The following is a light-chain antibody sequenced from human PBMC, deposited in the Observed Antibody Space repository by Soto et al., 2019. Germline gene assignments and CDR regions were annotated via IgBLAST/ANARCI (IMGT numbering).Light chain of an antibody. J-gene: IGKJ4*01. CDR1: QSVSNN. CDR3: QRYNNWPLT. Sequence: EIVLTQSPGTLSLSPGERATLSCRASQSVSNNYLAWYQQKPGQAPRLLIYGASNRATGMPDRFSGSRSGTEFNLTINCLQSEDFAVYYCQRYNNWPLTFGGGTKVDIK. V-gene: IGKV3D-15*01. CDR2: GAS.